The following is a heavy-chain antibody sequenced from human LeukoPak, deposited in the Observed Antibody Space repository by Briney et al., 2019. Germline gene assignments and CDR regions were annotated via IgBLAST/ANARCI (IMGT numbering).Heavy chain of an antibody. CDR1: GGSISSGGHY. Sequence: SQTLSLTCTVSGGSISSGGHYWSWIRQHPGKGLEWIGYIYYSGSTYYNPSLKSRVTISVDTSKNQFSLKLNSVTAADTAVYYCARGDSSSWYHWFDPWGQGTLVTVSS. J-gene: IGHJ5*02. D-gene: IGHD6-13*01. V-gene: IGHV4-31*03. CDR2: IYYSGST. CDR3: ARGDSSSWYHWFDP.